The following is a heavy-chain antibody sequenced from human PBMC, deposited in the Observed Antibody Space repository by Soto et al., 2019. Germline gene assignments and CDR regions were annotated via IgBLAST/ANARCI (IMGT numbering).Heavy chain of an antibody. CDR1: GFTFSSYG. J-gene: IGHJ4*02. CDR3: ATLAGLTDVFLLDY. V-gene: IGHV3-30*03. D-gene: IGHD6-19*01. CDR2: ISYDGSNK. Sequence: GGSLRLSCAASGFTFSSYGMHWVRQAPGKGLEWVAVISYDGSNKYYADSVKGRFTISRDNSKNTLYLQMNSLRAEDTAVYYCATLAGLTDVFLLDYWGQGTLVTVSS.